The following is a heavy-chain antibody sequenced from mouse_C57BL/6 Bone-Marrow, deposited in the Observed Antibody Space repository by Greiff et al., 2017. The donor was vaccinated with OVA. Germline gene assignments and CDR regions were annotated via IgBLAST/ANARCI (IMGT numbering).Heavy chain of an antibody. CDR1: GYTFTSYW. D-gene: IGHD1-1*01. CDR2: INPNSGGT. Sequence: VQLQQPGAELVKPGASVKLSCKASGYTFTSYWMHWVKQRPGRGLEWIGRINPNSGGTKYNEKFKSKATLTVDKPSSTAYMQLSSLTSEDSAVYYCARGSVVPSYYAMDYWGQGTSVTVSS. J-gene: IGHJ4*01. CDR3: ARGSVVPSYYAMDY. V-gene: IGHV1-72*01.